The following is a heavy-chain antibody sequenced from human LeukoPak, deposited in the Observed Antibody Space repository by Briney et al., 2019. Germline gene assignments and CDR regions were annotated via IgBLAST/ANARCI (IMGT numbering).Heavy chain of an antibody. Sequence: SETLSPTCTVSGGSISSGDYYWSWIRQPPGKGLEWIGYIYYSGSTYYNPSLKSRVTISVDTSNNQFSLKLSSVTAADTAVYYCAREDHYYGSGSYVDYWGQGTLVTVSS. J-gene: IGHJ4*02. D-gene: IGHD3-10*01. CDR1: GGSISSGDYY. V-gene: IGHV4-30-4*01. CDR2: IYYSGST. CDR3: AREDHYYGSGSYVDY.